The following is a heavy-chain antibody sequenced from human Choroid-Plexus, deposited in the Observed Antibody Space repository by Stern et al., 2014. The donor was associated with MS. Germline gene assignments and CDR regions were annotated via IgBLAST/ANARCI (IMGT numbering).Heavy chain of an antibody. J-gene: IGHJ4*02. D-gene: IGHD3-22*01. CDR1: GFTFSGYS. CDR3: ARDYHDSSGYYYDY. CDR2: ISGSGENT. Sequence: VESGGSLRLSCAASGFTFSGYSMSWVRQAPGKGLEWVSAISGSGENTYYADSVKAQFTISRDNSKNTLYLQMNSLRAEDTATYYCARDYHDSSGYYYDYWGQGTLVTVSS. V-gene: IGHV3-23*01.